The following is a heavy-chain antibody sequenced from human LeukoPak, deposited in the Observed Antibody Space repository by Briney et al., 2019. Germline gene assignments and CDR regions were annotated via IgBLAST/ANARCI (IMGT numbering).Heavy chain of an antibody. Sequence: GGSLRLSCAASGFTFSSYSMNWVRQAPGKGLEWVAVISYDGSNKYYADSVKGRFTISRDNSKNTLYLQMNSLRAEDTAVYYCASLPTYYYGSGSYDYWGQGTLVTVSS. D-gene: IGHD3-10*01. CDR2: ISYDGSNK. J-gene: IGHJ4*02. CDR1: GFTFSSYS. CDR3: ASLPTYYYGSGSYDY. V-gene: IGHV3-30*03.